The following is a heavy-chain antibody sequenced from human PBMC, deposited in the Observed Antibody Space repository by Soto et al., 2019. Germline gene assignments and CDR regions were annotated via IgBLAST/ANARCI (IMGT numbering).Heavy chain of an antibody. CDR1: GFTFSSYG. J-gene: IGHJ4*02. D-gene: IGHD3-22*01. Sequence: QVQLVESGGGVVQPGRSLRLSCAASGFTFSSYGMHWVRQAPGKGLEWVAVISYDGSNKYYADSVKGRFTISRDNSKNPLYLQMNSLRAEDTAVYYCAKDYYYDSSGYYYRQGKYYFDYWGQGTLVTVSS. CDR3: AKDYYYDSSGYYYRQGKYYFDY. V-gene: IGHV3-30*18. CDR2: ISYDGSNK.